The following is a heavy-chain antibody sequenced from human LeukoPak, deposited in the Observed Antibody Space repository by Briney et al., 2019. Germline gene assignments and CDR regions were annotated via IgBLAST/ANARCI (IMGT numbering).Heavy chain of an antibody. D-gene: IGHD5-24*01. CDR1: GGTFSSYA. V-gene: IGHV1-69*13. CDR3: ARGEMAYNPGGNFDY. CDR2: IIPIFGTA. Sequence: SVTASCTASGGTFSSYAISWVRQAPGQGLEWMGGIIPIFGTANYAQKFQGRVTITADESTSTAYMELSSLRSEDTAVYYCARGEMAYNPGGNFDYWGQGTLVTVSS. J-gene: IGHJ4*02.